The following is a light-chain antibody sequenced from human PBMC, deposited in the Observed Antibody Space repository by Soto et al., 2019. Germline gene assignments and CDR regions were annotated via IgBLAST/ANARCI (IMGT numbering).Light chain of an antibody. V-gene: IGKV3-11*01. J-gene: IGKJ4*01. CDR1: QSVSSY. Sequence: EIVLTQSPATLSLSPGERATLSCRASQSVSSYLAWYQQKPGQAPRLLTYDASNRATGIPARFSGSGSGTDFTLTISSLEPEDFAVYYCQQRSNWPRITFGGGTKVDIK. CDR3: QQRSNWPRIT. CDR2: DAS.